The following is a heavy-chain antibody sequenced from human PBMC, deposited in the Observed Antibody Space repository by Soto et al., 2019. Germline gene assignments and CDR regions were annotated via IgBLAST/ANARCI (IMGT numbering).Heavy chain of an antibody. D-gene: IGHD3-3*01. J-gene: IGHJ3*02. Sequence: EVQLVESGGGQVKPGGSLRLSCAASGFSFSTYSMNWVRQAPGKGLEWVSSIHSSSRYIYYADSVKGRFTISRDNAKNSLFLQMSSLRAEETAVYYCARGSQNFWMREDAFDIWGQGTMVSVSS. CDR2: IHSSSRYI. CDR1: GFSFSTYS. CDR3: ARGSQNFWMREDAFDI. V-gene: IGHV3-21*01.